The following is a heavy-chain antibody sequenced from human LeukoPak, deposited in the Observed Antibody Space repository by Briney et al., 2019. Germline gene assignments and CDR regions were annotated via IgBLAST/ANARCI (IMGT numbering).Heavy chain of an antibody. CDR2: IYPVDSDT. V-gene: IGHV5-51*01. Sequence: GESLKISCKASGFSFTSYWITWVRQTPGKGLEWMGIIYPVDSDTRYSPSFQGQVTFSADKSITTAYLQWRSLKASDTGIYYCARHDRPYSSSDNWFDSWGQGTLVTVSS. CDR3: ARHDRPYSSSDNWFDS. D-gene: IGHD6-13*01. CDR1: GFSFTSYW. J-gene: IGHJ5*01.